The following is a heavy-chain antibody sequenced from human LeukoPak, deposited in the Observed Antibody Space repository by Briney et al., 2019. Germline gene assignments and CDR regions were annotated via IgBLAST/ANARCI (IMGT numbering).Heavy chain of an antibody. V-gene: IGHV4-59*01. CDR2: IYNSGST. D-gene: IGHD3-10*01. Sequence: SETLSLTCTVSGGSISSYYWSWIRQPPGKGLEWVGYIYNSGSTNNNPSLKSRVTISVDTSKKQFSLKLSSVTAADTAVYYCARETPYGSGSYPFDYWGQGILVTVSS. J-gene: IGHJ4*02. CDR3: ARETPYGSGSYPFDY. CDR1: GGSISSYY.